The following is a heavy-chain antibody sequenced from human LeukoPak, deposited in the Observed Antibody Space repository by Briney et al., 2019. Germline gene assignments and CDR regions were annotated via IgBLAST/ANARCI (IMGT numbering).Heavy chain of an antibody. CDR3: ARGREPAAGTVPVDY. Sequence: GASVKVSCKASGYTFTGYYMHWVRQAPGQGLEWMGWINPNSGGTNYAQKFQGWVTMTRDTSISTAYMELSRLRSDDTAVYYCARGREPAAGTVPVDYWGQGTLVTVSS. CDR2: INPNSGGT. D-gene: IGHD6-13*01. V-gene: IGHV1-2*04. J-gene: IGHJ4*02. CDR1: GYTFTGYY.